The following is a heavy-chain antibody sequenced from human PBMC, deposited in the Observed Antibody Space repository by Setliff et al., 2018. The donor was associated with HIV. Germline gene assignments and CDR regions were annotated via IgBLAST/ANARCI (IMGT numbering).Heavy chain of an antibody. CDR1: GFPYISYG. J-gene: IGHJ4*02. CDR3: ARNAGSYYGLDY. D-gene: IGHD3-10*01. V-gene: IGHV1-18*01. Sequence: ASVKVSCKASGFPYISYGISWVRQAPGQGLEWMGKITGHNGETDFAQRLQGRVTMTTDTSTSTAYMELRSLRSDDTAVYYCARNAGSYYGLDYWGQGSRVTVSS. CDR2: ITGHNGET.